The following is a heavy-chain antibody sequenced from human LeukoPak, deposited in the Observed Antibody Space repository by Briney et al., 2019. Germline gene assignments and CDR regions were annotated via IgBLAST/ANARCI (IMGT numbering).Heavy chain of an antibody. Sequence: PGGTLRLSCAASGFTFSSCGMSWVRQAPGKGLEWVSYISSSSSTIYYADSVKGRFTISRDNAKSSLYLQMNSLRAEDTAVYYCARVYYYDSSGTGAFDIWGQGTMVTVSS. CDR2: ISSSSSTI. CDR3: ARVYYYDSSGTGAFDI. D-gene: IGHD3-22*01. V-gene: IGHV3-48*01. J-gene: IGHJ3*02. CDR1: GFTFSSCG.